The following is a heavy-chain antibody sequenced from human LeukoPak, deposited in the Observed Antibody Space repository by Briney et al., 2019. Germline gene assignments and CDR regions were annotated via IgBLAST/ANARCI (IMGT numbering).Heavy chain of an antibody. CDR2: IKQDGSEK. J-gene: IGHJ4*02. D-gene: IGHD2/OR15-2a*01. CDR1: GFTFSSYW. CDR3: ARDPNKVLDY. Sequence: GGSLRLPCAASGFTFSSYWMSWVRQAPGKGLEWVANIKQDGSEKYYADSVKGRFTISRDNAKNSLYLQMNSLRAEDTAMYYCARDPNKVLDYWGQGTLVTVSS. V-gene: IGHV3-7*01.